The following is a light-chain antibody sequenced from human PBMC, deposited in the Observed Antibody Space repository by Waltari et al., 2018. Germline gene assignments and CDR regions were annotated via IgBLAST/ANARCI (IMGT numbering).Light chain of an antibody. J-gene: IGKJ2*01. Sequence: EIVLTQSPGTLSLSPGERATLSCRASQSVGRSLVWYQQKPGQAPRLVIYNTSTRATGIPDRFSGSGSGTDFTLKITRVEAEDVGVYYCMQGTHWPYTFGPGTKLDIK. CDR1: QSVGRS. CDR3: MQGTHWPYT. V-gene: IGKV3-11*01. CDR2: NTS.